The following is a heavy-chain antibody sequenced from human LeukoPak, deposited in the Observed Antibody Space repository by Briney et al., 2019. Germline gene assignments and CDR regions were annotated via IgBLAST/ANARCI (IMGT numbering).Heavy chain of an antibody. Sequence: GGSLRLSCAASGFTFSSYWMTWVRQAPGTGLEWVANIRQDGNAKSYVDSVKGRFTISRDNAKNSLYLQMNSLRAEDTAVYYCTTRNSSGWYYFDYWGQGTLVTVSS. CDR1: GFTFSSYW. D-gene: IGHD6-19*01. CDR3: TTRNSSGWYYFDY. CDR2: IRQDGNAK. V-gene: IGHV3-7*05. J-gene: IGHJ4*02.